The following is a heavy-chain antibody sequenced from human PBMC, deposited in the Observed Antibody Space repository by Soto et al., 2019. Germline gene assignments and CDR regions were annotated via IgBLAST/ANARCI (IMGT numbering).Heavy chain of an antibody. J-gene: IGHJ4*02. Sequence: GCSVKGACKASGYNFTVYYMHWVRQAPGQGLEWMGIINPSCGSTSYAQKFQGRFTMTRDTSTSTVYMELSSLRSEETAVYHCARGGNIVLMVYAISSFDYWGQGTLVTVSS. V-gene: IGHV1-46*01. CDR1: GYNFTVYY. CDR2: INPSCGST. CDR3: ARGGNIVLMVYAISSFDY. D-gene: IGHD2-8*01.